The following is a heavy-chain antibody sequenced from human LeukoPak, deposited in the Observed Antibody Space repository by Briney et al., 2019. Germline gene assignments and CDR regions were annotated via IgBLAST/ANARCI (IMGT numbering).Heavy chain of an antibody. Sequence: GESLKISCQGSGYSFTSYWIAWVRQMPGKGLEWMGMIYPGDSDTRYSPSFQGQVSISADKSITTAYLQWSSLKASDTAMYYCAWSAYSHGYAFDIWGQGTLVTVS. CDR1: GYSFTSYW. V-gene: IGHV5-51*01. J-gene: IGHJ3*02. D-gene: IGHD5-18*01. CDR2: IYPGDSDT. CDR3: AWSAYSHGYAFDI.